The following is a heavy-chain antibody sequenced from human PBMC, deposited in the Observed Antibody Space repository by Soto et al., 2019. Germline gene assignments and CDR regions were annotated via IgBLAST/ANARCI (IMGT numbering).Heavy chain of an antibody. CDR1: GGSISSYY. Sequence: ASETLSLPCTVSGGSISSYYWSWIRQPPGKGLEWIGYIYYSGSTNYNPSLKSRVTISVDTSKNQFSLKLSSVTAADTAAYYCAASGGEMATILPDGQAVWAQGTT. V-gene: IGHV4-59*01. J-gene: IGHJ6*01. CDR3: AASGGEMATILPDGQAV. CDR2: IYYSGST. D-gene: IGHD3-16*01.